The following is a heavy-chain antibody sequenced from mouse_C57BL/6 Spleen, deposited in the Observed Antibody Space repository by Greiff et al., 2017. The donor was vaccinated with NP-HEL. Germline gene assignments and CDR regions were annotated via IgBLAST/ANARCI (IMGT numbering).Heavy chain of an antibody. Sequence: QVQLKQPGAELVKPGASVKLSCKASGYTFTSYWMHWVKQRPGQGLEWIGMIHPNSGSTNYNEKFKSKATLTVDKSSSTAYMQLSSLTSEDSAVYYCARWGDDAMDYWGQGTSVTVSS. CDR3: ARWGDDAMDY. D-gene: IGHD3-3*01. CDR2: IHPNSGST. V-gene: IGHV1-64*01. CDR1: GYTFTSYW. J-gene: IGHJ4*01.